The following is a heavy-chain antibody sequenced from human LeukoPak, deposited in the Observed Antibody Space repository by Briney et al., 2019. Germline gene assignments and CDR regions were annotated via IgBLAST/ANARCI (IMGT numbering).Heavy chain of an antibody. V-gene: IGHV1-69*05. CDR2: IIPIFGTA. CDR3: ARGGYYDSSGYLFDY. J-gene: IGHJ4*02. Sequence: SVKVSCKASVGTVSSYAISWVRQAPGQGVEWMGGIIPIFGTANYAQKFQGRVTNTTDESTRTAYMELSSLRSEDTAVYYCARGGYYDSSGYLFDYWGQGTLVTVSS. CDR1: VGTVSSYA. D-gene: IGHD3-22*01.